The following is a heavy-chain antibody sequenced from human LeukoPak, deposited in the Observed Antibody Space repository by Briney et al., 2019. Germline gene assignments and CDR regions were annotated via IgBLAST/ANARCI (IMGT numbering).Heavy chain of an antibody. CDR1: GYTFTSYG. V-gene: IGHV1-18*01. J-gene: IGHJ6*02. CDR3: ARDLGVSHPWLEDDYYYYYGMDV. CDR2: ISAYNGNT. D-gene: IGHD5-12*01. Sequence: ASVNVSCKASGYTFTSYGISWVRQAPGQGLEWMGWISAYNGNTNYAQKLQGRVTMTTDTSTSTAYMELRSLRSDDTAVYYCARDLGVSHPWLEDDYYYYYGMDVWGQGTTVTVSS.